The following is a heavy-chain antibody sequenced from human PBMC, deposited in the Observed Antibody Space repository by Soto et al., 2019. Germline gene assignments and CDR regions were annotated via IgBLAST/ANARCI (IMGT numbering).Heavy chain of an antibody. J-gene: IGHJ4*02. D-gene: IGHD1-7*01. CDR2: MSGSSSTT. V-gene: IGHV3-23*01. CDR3: AKNQERELPRVIDF. Sequence: EVRLLESAGGLVKPGGSLRLSCATSGLTFSNYAMSWVRQAPGGGLEWVSSMSGSSSTTYYADSVRGRFTISRDRSKNTLYLQMSSLRAEDTALYYCAKNQERELPRVIDFWGQGTLVTVSS. CDR1: GLTFSNYA.